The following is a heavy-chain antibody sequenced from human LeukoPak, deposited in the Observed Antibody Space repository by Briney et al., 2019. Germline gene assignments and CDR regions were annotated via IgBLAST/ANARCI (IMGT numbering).Heavy chain of an antibody. CDR2: ISGSGGST. Sequence: PGGSLRLSCAASGFTFSSYAMSWVRQAPGKGLEWVSPISGSGGSTYYADPVKGRFTISRDNSKNTLYLQMNSLRAEDTAVYYCAKGYTAMVPGPSSSWFDPWGQGTLVTVSS. CDR1: GFTFSSYA. D-gene: IGHD5-18*01. V-gene: IGHV3-23*01. CDR3: AKGYTAMVPGPSSSWFDP. J-gene: IGHJ5*02.